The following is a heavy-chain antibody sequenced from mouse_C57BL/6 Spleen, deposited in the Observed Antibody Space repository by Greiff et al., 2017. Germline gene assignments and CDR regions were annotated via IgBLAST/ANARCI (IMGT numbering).Heavy chain of an antibody. CDR3: VRHGYDDAMDY. V-gene: IGHV10-1*01. CDR1: GFSFNTYA. Sequence: DAGGGLVQPKGSLKLSCAASGFSFNTYAMNWVRQAPGKGLEWVARIRSKSNNYATYYADSVKDRFTISRDASESMLYLQMNNLKTEDTAMYYCVRHGYDDAMDYWGQGTSVTVSS. CDR2: IRSKSNNYAT. J-gene: IGHJ4*01. D-gene: IGHD2-2*01.